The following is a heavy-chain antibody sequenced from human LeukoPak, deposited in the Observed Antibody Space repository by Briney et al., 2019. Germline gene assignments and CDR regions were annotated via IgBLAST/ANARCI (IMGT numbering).Heavy chain of an antibody. CDR3: ARGSYCSGGSCYYFDY. D-gene: IGHD2-15*01. Sequence: GGSLRLSCAASGFTFSSYGMTWVRQTPGKGLEWVSSLTGSGGTTYYADSVKGRFTISRDNSKNTLYLQMNSLRAEDTAVYYCARGSYCSGGSCYYFDYWGQGTLVTVSS. J-gene: IGHJ4*02. V-gene: IGHV3-23*01. CDR1: GFTFSSYG. CDR2: LTGSGGTT.